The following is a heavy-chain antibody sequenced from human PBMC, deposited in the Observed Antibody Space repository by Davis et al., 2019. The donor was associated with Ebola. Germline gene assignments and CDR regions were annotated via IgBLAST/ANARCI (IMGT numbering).Heavy chain of an antibody. V-gene: IGHV3-13*01. D-gene: IGHD3-10*01. CDR3: ARAGGGYYYYGMDV. Sequence: GESLKISCAASGFTFSSYDMHWVRQATGKGLEWVSAIGTAGDTYYPGSVKGRFTISRDNSKNTLYLQMNSLRAEDTAVYYCARAGGGYYYYGMDVWGQGTTVTVSS. CDR1: GFTFSSYD. J-gene: IGHJ6*02. CDR2: IGTAGDT.